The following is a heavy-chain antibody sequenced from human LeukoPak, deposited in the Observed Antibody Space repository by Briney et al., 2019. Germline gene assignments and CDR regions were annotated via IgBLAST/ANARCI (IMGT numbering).Heavy chain of an antibody. D-gene: IGHD3-22*01. Sequence: SGGSLRLSCAASGFTFSNAWMNWVRQAPGKGLVWVGRIKSKTDGGTTDYAAPVKGRFTISRDDSKNTLYLQMNSLKTEDTAVYYCTRDSSGYLGYFDYWGQGTLVTVSS. J-gene: IGHJ4*02. CDR3: TRDSSGYLGYFDY. V-gene: IGHV3-15*07. CDR2: IKSKTDGGTT. CDR1: GFTFSNAW.